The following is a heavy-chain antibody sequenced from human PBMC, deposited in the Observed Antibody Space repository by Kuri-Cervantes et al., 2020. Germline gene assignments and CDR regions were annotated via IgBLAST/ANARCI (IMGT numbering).Heavy chain of an antibody. J-gene: IGHJ3*02. CDR2: ISSSSSTI. D-gene: IGHD1-26*01. V-gene: IGHV3-11*04. CDR3: ARDSWELPHDAFDI. CDR1: GFTFSDYY. Sequence: GESLKISCAASGFTFSDYYMSWIRQTPGKGLEWVSYISSSSSTIYYADSVKGRFTISRDNAKDSLYLQMNSLRDEDTAVYYCARDSWELPHDAFDIWGQGTMVTGSS.